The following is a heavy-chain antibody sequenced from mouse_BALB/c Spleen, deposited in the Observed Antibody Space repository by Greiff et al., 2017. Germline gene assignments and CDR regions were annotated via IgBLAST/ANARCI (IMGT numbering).Heavy chain of an antibody. J-gene: IGHJ4*01. V-gene: IGHV5-9-4*01. D-gene: IGHD2-4*01. CDR1: GFTFSSYA. Sequence: EVMVVESGGGLVKPGGSLKLSCAASGFTFSSYAMSWVRQSPEKRLEWVAEISSGGSYTYYPDTVTGRFTISRDNAKNTLYLEMSSLRSEDTAMYYCARGGDYDGDYYAMDYWGQGTSVTVSS. CDR3: ARGGDYDGDYYAMDY. CDR2: ISSGGSYT.